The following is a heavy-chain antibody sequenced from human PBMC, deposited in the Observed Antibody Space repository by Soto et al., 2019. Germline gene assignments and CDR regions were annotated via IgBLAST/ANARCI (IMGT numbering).Heavy chain of an antibody. J-gene: IGHJ6*02. CDR2: IYHSGST. Sequence: PSETLSLTCTVSGGSISSYYWSWIRQPPGKGLEWIAYIYHSGSTNYNPSLKSRVTISVDTSKHQFSLKLSSVTTADTAVYYCARRSRTSDYYYGMAVWGQGTTVTVSS. CDR3: ARRSRTSDYYYGMAV. CDR1: GGSISSYY. V-gene: IGHV4-59*01. D-gene: IGHD2-2*01.